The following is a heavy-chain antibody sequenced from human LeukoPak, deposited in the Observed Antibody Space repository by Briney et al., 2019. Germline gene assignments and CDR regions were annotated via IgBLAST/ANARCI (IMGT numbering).Heavy chain of an antibody. Sequence: SETLSLTCTVSGDSISSGDYYWSWIRQPPGKGLEWIGYIYYSGSTYYNPSLKSRVTISVDTSKNQFSLKLSSVTAADTAVYYCARRAYYSGSGSYYNWFDPWGQGTLVTVSS. J-gene: IGHJ5*02. CDR3: ARRAYYSGSGSYYNWFDP. D-gene: IGHD3-10*01. V-gene: IGHV4-30-4*01. CDR1: GDSISSGDYY. CDR2: IYYSGST.